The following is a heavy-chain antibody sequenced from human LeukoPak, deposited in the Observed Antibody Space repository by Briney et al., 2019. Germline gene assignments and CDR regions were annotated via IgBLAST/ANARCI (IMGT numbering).Heavy chain of an antibody. V-gene: IGHV3-66*01. D-gene: IGHD3-10*01. CDR1: GFTVSSNY. Sequence: GGSLRLSCAASGFTVSSNYMSWVRQAPGKGLEWVSVIYSGGSTYYADSVKGRFTISRDNSKNTLYLQMNSLRAEDTAVYYCARVRITMVREVHYYFDYWGQGTLVTVSS. J-gene: IGHJ4*02. CDR2: IYSGGST. CDR3: ARVRITMVREVHYYFDY.